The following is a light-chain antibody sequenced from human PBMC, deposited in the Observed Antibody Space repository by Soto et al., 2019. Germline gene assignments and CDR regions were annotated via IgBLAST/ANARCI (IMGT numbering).Light chain of an antibody. CDR3: CSYGVYYTWV. Sequence: QSALTQPRSVSGSPGQSVTISCTGTSSDVGGYNYVSWYQQHPGKAPKLMIYDVTRRPSGVPDRFSGSKSGNTASLTISGLQAEDEADYYCSYGVYYTWVFGGGTKLTVL. CDR2: DVT. V-gene: IGLV2-11*01. CDR1: SSDVGGYNY. J-gene: IGLJ3*02.